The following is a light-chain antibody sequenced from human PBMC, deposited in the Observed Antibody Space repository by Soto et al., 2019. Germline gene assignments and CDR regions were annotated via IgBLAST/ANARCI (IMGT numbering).Light chain of an antibody. CDR1: SSDVGGYNY. Sequence: QSVLTQIPSASGYPGQLVTICCTGTSSDVGGYNYVSWYQQHPGKAPKLMIYEVSKRPSGVPDRFSGSKSGNTASLTVSGLQAEDEADYYCSSYAGSNKVFGTGTKVTVL. J-gene: IGLJ1*01. CDR2: EVS. CDR3: SSYAGSNKV. V-gene: IGLV2-8*01.